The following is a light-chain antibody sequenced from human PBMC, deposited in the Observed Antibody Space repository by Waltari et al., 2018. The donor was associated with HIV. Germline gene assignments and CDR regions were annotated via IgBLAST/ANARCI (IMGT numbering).Light chain of an antibody. CDR1: QSVSNS. CDR2: GAS. CDR3: QQYNSWPRT. V-gene: IGKV3-15*01. Sequence: EIVMTQSPATLSVSPGGRATLSCRASQSVSNSLVWYQQRPGQAPRLLIYGASTRATGIPGRFGGSGSGTEFTLTINSLQSEDFAVYYCQQYNSWPRTFGQGTKVEVK. J-gene: IGKJ1*01.